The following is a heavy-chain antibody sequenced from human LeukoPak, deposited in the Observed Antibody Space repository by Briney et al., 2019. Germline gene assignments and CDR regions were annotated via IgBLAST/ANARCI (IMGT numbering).Heavy chain of an antibody. J-gene: IGHJ6*02. CDR1: RVTFNNAW. CDR2: IRSKANSYAT. CDR3: SSTTVGGMDV. Sequence: GGSLRLSCADSRVTFNNAWVTWVRQASGKGLEWVGRIRSKANSYATAYAASVKGRFTISRDDSKNTAYLQMNSLKNEDTAVYYCSSTTVGGMDVWGQGTTVTVSS. V-gene: IGHV3-73*01. D-gene: IGHD4-23*01.